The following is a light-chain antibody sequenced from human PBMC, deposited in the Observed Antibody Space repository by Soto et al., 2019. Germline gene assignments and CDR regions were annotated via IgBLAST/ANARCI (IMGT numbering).Light chain of an antibody. V-gene: IGKV3-15*01. CDR3: QQSHNWPRT. CDR1: QSVRRY. Sequence: SLALSPGESATLSCRASQSVRRYLAWYQQKPGQAPRLLTYGASTRATGIPARFSGSGSGTEFTLTISSLQPEDFAVYYCQQSHNWPRTFGQGTKV. CDR2: GAS. J-gene: IGKJ1*01.